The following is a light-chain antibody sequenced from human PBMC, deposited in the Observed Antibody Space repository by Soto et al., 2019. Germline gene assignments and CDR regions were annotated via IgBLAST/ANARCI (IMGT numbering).Light chain of an antibody. V-gene: IGLV2-14*01. CDR3: SSYTSSSTL. CDR1: SSDVGGYNY. J-gene: IGLJ2*01. CDR2: DVS. Sequence: QSALTQPASVSGSPGQSITISCPGTSSDVGGYNYVSWYQQHPGKAPKLMIYDVSNRPSGVSNRFSGSKSGNTASLTISGLQAEDEADYYCSSYTSSSTLFGGGTKLTV.